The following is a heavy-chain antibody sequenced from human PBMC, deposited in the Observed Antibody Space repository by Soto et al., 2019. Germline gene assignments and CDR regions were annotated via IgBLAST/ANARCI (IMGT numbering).Heavy chain of an antibody. CDR1: GFTFSNYA. D-gene: IGHD2-2*01. CDR3: AKDYGPAAIRWFDP. Sequence: EVQLLESGGGLVQPGGSLRLSCAASGFTFSNYAMSWVRQAPVKGLEWVSAISGSGGSTYYADSVKGRFTISRDNSKNTLYLQMNSLRAEDTAIYYCAKDYGPAAIRWFDPWGQGTLVTVSS. CDR2: ISGSGGST. J-gene: IGHJ5*02. V-gene: IGHV3-23*01.